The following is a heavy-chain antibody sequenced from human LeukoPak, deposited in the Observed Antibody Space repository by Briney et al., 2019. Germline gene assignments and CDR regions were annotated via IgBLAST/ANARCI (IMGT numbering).Heavy chain of an antibody. V-gene: IGHV1-2*02. J-gene: IGHJ5*02. CDR2: INPNSGGT. CDR1: GYTFTGYY. D-gene: IGHD6-6*01. CDR3: AREGAFSSSKDNWFDP. Sequence: RWASVKVSCKASGYTFTGYYMHWVRQAPGQGLEWMGWINPNSGGTNYAQKFQGRVTMTRDTSISTAYMELSRLRSDDTAVYYCAREGAFSSSKDNWFDPWGQGTLVTVSS.